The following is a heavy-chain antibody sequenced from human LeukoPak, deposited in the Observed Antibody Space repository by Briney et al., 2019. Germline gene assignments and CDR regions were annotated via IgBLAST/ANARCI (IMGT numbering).Heavy chain of an antibody. D-gene: IGHD3-22*01. CDR3: ARHYYDSSGYYYLDY. CDR2: IWYDGSNK. CDR1: GFTFSSYG. J-gene: IGHJ4*02. Sequence: GGSLRLSCAASGFTFSSYGMHWVRQAPGKGLEWGAVIWYDGSNKYYADSVKGRFTISRDNSKNTLYLQMNSLRAEDTAVYYCARHYYDSSGYYYLDYWGQGTLVTVSS. V-gene: IGHV3-33*01.